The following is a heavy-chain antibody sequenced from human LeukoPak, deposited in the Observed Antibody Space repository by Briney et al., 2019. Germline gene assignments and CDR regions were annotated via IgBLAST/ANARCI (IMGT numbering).Heavy chain of an antibody. CDR2: ISATGDNT. J-gene: IGHJ4*02. D-gene: IGHD3-3*01. V-gene: IGHV3-23*01. CDR1: GFTFFNYA. CDR3: ASGSGNYDFWSGYYTGDY. Sequence: GGSLRLSCAASGFTFFNYAVSWLRQAPGEGLEWVSGISATGDNTYYADSVKGRFTISRDNAKNSLYLQMNSLRAEDTAVYYCASGSGNYDFWSGYYTGDYWGQGTLVTVSS.